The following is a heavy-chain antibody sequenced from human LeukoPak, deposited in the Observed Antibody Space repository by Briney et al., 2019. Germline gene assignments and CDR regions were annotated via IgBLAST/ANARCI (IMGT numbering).Heavy chain of an antibody. V-gene: IGHV3-20*04. J-gene: IGHJ4*02. D-gene: IGHD3-10*01. CDR3: ARGVNYGSGSYYLPFEY. CDR2: TNWNGGST. Sequence: GGSLRLSCAASGFTLDDYGMSWVRQAPGEGLEWVSGTNWNGGSTGYADSVKGRFTISRDNAKSSLYLQMNSLRAEDTALYYCARGVNYGSGSYYLPFEYWGQGTLVTVSS. CDR1: GFTLDDYG.